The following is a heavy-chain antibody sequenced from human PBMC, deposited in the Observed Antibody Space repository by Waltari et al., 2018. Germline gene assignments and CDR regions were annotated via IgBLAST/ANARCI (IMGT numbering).Heavy chain of an antibody. J-gene: IGHJ4*02. CDR1: GYTFTSYG. Sequence: QVKMVQSGAEVKKPGASVKVSCKASGYTFTSYGISWVRQAPGQGLEWMGWISADNGKTDVQKNFQDRATMTTDTSTRTADMELKNLRSDDTAVYYCASVCDIAVVPADMNYFDYWGQGTLVTVSS. D-gene: IGHD2-2*01. CDR3: ASVCDIAVVPADMNYFDY. V-gene: IGHV1-18*01. CDR2: ISADNGKT.